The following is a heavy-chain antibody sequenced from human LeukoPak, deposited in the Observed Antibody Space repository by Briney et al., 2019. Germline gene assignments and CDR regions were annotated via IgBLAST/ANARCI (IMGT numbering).Heavy chain of an antibody. V-gene: IGHV4-39*01. CDR1: GGSISSRIYY. CDR2: MYYSGST. CDR3: ATFRGYNYGYNDC. D-gene: IGHD5-18*01. Sequence: SETLSLTCTVSGGSISSRIYYWGWIRQPPGKGLEWIGSMYYSGSTYYNPSLESRVTISVDTSKNQFSLKLTSVTAADTAVYYCATFRGYNYGYNDCWGQGMLVTVSS. J-gene: IGHJ4*02.